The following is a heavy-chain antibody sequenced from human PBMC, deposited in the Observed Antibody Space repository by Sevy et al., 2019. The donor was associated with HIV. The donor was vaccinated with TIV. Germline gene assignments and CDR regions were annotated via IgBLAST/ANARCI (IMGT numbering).Heavy chain of an antibody. J-gene: IGHJ3*02. CDR3: ARGMSITMVRGARGRDAFDI. Sequence: GGSLRLSCAASGFTFSSYGMHWVRQAPGKGLEWVAVIWYDGSNKYYADSVKGRFTISRHNSKNTLYLQMNSLRAEDTAVYYCARGMSITMVRGARGRDAFDIWGQGTMVTVSS. D-gene: IGHD3-10*01. CDR1: GFTFSSYG. V-gene: IGHV3-33*01. CDR2: IWYDGSNK.